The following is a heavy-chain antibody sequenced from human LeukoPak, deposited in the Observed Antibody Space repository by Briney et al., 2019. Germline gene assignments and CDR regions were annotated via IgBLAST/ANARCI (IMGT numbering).Heavy chain of an antibody. V-gene: IGHV4-31*03. Sequence: SETLSLTCTVSGASISSGGYYWSWLRQHPEKGLEWIGYIYHSGSTYYSPSLKSRASISVDTSANQFSLNLNSVTAADTAIYYCARDDAGNNVVQHWGQGTLVTVSS. CDR3: ARDDAGNNVVQH. J-gene: IGHJ1*01. D-gene: IGHD1-14*01. CDR1: GASISSGGYY. CDR2: IYHSGST.